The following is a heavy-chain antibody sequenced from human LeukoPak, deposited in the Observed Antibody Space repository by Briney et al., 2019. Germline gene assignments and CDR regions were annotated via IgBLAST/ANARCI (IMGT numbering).Heavy chain of an antibody. J-gene: IGHJ5*02. CDR1: GGSFSGYY. V-gene: IGHV4-34*01. CDR3: ARDQYSNSSGWFDP. CDR2: INHSGST. Sequence: SETLSLTCAVYGGSFSGYYWSWIRQPPGKGLEWIGEINHSGSTNYNPSLKSRVTISVDTSKNQFSLKLSSVTAADTAVYYCARDQYSNSSGWFDPWGRGTLVTVSS. D-gene: IGHD6-6*01.